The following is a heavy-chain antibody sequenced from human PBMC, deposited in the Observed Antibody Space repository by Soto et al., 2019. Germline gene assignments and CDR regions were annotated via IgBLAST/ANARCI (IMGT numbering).Heavy chain of an antibody. D-gene: IGHD2-2*01. V-gene: IGHV1-18*01. CDR3: ARVLHNFGVVPAFDWFDP. CDR2: ISAYNGNT. J-gene: IGHJ5*02. Sequence: ASVKVSCKASGYTFTSYGISWVRQAPGQGLEWMGWISAYNGNTNYAQKLQGRVTMTTDTSTSTAYMELRSLRSDDTAVYYCARVLHNFGVVPAFDWFDPWGQGTLVTVSS. CDR1: GYTFTSYG.